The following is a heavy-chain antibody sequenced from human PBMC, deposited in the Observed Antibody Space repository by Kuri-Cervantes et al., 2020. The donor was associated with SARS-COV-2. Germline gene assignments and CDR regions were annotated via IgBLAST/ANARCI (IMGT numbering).Heavy chain of an antibody. CDR2: IIPLFGTT. V-gene: IGHV1-69*08. Sequence: SVKVSCKASGDTFSTYSITWVRQAPGQGLEWMGRIIPLFGTTNYAQKFQGRVTITRNTSISTAYMELSSLRSEDTAVYYCARGDLGVTIFGVGAFDIWGQGTMVTVSS. CDR3: ARGDLGVTIFGVGAFDI. D-gene: IGHD3-3*01. CDR1: GDTFSTYS. J-gene: IGHJ3*02.